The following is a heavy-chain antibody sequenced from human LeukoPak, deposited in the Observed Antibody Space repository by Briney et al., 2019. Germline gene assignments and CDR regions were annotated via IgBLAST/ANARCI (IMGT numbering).Heavy chain of an antibody. J-gene: IGHJ6*02. V-gene: IGHV4-30-2*03. CDR2: IYHSGST. Sequence: SETLSLTCAVSGGSISSGGYSWSWIRQPPGKGLEWIGYIYHSGSTYYNPSLKSRVTISVDTSKNQFSLKLSSVTAADTAVYYCARQYDDSSGNRYYYYGMDVWGQGTTVTVSS. D-gene: IGHD3-22*01. CDR1: GGSISSGGYS. CDR3: ARQYDDSSGNRYYYYGMDV.